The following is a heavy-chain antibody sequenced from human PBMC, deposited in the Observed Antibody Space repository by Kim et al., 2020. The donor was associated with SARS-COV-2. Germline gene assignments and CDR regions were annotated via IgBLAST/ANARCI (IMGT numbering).Heavy chain of an antibody. V-gene: IGHV4-59*08. Sequence: SETLSLTCFVSGDSISKYYWSWIRQPPGKRLEWIAWVHPSGRNMYNPSLKSRVTIALDTSQNQFSLTLRSVTAADTAVYYCARHENSGTYPLDNWGQGTLLTVSS. D-gene: IGHD3-10*01. CDR3: ARHENSGTYPLDN. J-gene: IGHJ4*02. CDR2: VHPSGRN. CDR1: GDSISKYY.